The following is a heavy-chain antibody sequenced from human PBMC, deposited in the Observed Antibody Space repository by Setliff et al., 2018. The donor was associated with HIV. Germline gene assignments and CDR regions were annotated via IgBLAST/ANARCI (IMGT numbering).Heavy chain of an antibody. CDR2: IYYSGGT. Sequence: VSGGSISSYYWGWIRQPPGKGLEWIGYIYYSGGTYYNPSLKSRVTISVDTSKNQFSVKLSSVTAADTAVYYCARGDGTKYYYYYYMDVWGKGTTVTVSS. V-gene: IGHV4-59*01. CDR3: ARGDGTKYYYYYYMDV. J-gene: IGHJ6*03. D-gene: IGHD1-7*01. CDR1: GGSISSYY.